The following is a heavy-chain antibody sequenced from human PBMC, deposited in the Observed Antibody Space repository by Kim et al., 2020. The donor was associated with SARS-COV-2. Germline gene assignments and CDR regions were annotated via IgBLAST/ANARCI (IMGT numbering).Heavy chain of an antibody. CDR3: ARVDSIVGATADY. CDR1: GFTFSSYA. CDR2: ISYDGSNK. D-gene: IGHD1-26*01. Sequence: GGSLRLSCAASGFTFSSYAMHWVRQAPGKGLEWVAVISYDGSNKYYVDSVKGRFTISRDNSKNTLYLQMNSLRAEDTAVYYCARVDSIVGATADYWGQGTLVTVSS. V-gene: IGHV3-30*04. J-gene: IGHJ4*02.